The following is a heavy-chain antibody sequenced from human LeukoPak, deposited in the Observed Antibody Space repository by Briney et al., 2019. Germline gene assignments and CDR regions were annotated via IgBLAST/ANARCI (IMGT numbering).Heavy chain of an antibody. V-gene: IGHV4-61*01. CDR3: AARQYWEPYFSETRFDY. D-gene: IGHD1-26*01. CDR1: GGSVSSGSYY. Sequence: SETLSLACTVSGGSVSSGSYYWSWIRQPPGKGLEWIGYIYYSGSTNYNPSLKSRVTISVDTSKNQFSLKLSSVTAADTAVYYCAARQYWEPYFSETRFDYWGQGTLVTVSS. J-gene: IGHJ4*02. CDR2: IYYSGST.